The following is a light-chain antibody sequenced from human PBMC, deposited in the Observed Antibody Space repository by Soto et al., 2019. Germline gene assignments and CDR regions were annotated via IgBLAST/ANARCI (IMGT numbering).Light chain of an antibody. V-gene: IGKV1-39*01. CDR3: LQSYSTPPST. J-gene: IGKJ5*01. CDR1: QSISSY. CDR2: AAS. Sequence: IQMTQSPSSLSASVGDRVTITCRASQSISSYLNWYQQKPGKAPKLLIYAASSLQSGVPSRFSGSGSGTDFTLTISSLQPEDFATYYCLQSYSTPPSTSGQGTRLENK.